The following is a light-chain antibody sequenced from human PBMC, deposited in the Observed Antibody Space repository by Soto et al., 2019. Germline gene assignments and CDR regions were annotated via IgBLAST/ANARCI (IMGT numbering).Light chain of an antibody. J-gene: IGKJ2*02. V-gene: IGKV1-5*03. Sequence: DIQMTQSPSTLSASVGDRVTITCRASQSFSSRLAWYQQKPGKAPKLLIYKASSLESGVPSRFSGSGSGTEFTLTFSSLQPDDFATYFCQQYDGHCTFGQGTKLEIK. CDR1: QSFSSR. CDR3: QQYDGHCT. CDR2: KAS.